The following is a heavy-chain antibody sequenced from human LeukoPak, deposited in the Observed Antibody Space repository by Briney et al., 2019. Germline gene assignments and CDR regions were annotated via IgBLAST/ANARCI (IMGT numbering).Heavy chain of an antibody. J-gene: IGHJ4*02. Sequence: GGSLRLSCAASGFTVSSSYMSWVRQAPGKGLEWVSVIYSGGDTHYAGSVKGRFTISRDNSVNTLCLQMNSLRTEDTAVYYCARAFVTAAGFFDTWGQGTLVTVSS. CDR1: GFTVSSSY. V-gene: IGHV3-66*02. CDR2: IYSGGDT. D-gene: IGHD6-13*01. CDR3: ARAFVTAAGFFDT.